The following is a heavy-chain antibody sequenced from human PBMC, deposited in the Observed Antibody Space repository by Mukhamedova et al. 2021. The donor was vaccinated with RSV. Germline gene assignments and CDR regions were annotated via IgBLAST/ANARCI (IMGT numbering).Heavy chain of an antibody. V-gene: IGHV3-7*01. CDR2: INHDGTET. J-gene: IGHJ4*02. CDR1: GFAFSSQW. CDR3: AVNLL. Sequence: GFAFSSQWMSWVRQAPGKGLECVANINHDGTETYYLDSVKGRFTISRDSAKNSLYLQMDSLRDDDTAVYYCAVNLLRGQGTLVTVSS.